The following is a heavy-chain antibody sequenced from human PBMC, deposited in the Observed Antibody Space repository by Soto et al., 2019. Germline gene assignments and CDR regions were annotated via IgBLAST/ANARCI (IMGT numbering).Heavy chain of an antibody. CDR3: ARGLGVEVLTALRFDP. CDR2: ISSSSSSI. CDR1: GITIRAYS. Sequence: EVQLVESGGGFVQPGGSLSLSCAVSGITIRAYSMSWVRQAPGRGLEWISYISSSSSSIFYADSVQGRFTISRDNAKNSLYLQMNSLRVEDTAVYYCARGLGVEVLTALRFDPCGQGTLVTVSS. J-gene: IGHJ5*02. D-gene: IGHD2-21*02. V-gene: IGHV3-48*01.